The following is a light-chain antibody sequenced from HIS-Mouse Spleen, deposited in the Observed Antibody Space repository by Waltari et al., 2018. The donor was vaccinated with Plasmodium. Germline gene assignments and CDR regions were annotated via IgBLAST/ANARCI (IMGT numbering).Light chain of an antibody. CDR3: QQYDNLPYT. V-gene: IGKV1-33*01. J-gene: IGKJ2*01. CDR2: DAS. CDR1: QDISNY. Sequence: QMTQSHSSLSASLGDRVTITCQASQDISNYLNWYQQKPGKAPKLLIYDASNLETGVPSRFSGSGSGTDFTFTISSLQPEDIATYYCQQYDNLPYTFGQGTKLEIK.